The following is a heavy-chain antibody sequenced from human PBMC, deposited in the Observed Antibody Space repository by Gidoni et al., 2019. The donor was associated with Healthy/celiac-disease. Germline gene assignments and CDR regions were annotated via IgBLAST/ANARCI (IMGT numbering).Heavy chain of an antibody. V-gene: IGHV3-11*05. D-gene: IGHD3-10*01. J-gene: IGHJ4*02. CDR1: GCTFSDYY. CDR3: ASSPSYGSGSLY. CDR2: ISSSSSYT. Sequence: QVQLVESGGGLVKPGGALRLSCAASGCTFSDYYMSWIRQAPGKGLEWVSYISSSSSYTNYADSVKGRFTISRDNATNSLYLQMNSLRAEDTAVYYCASSPSYGSGSLYWGQGPLVTVSS.